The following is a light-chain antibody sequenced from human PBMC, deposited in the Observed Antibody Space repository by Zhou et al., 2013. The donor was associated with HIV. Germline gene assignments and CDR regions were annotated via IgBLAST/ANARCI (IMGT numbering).Light chain of an antibody. CDR3: QQRDSLPLT. CDR1: HGIGTY. CDR2: AAS. V-gene: IGKV1-9*01. Sequence: TQLTQSPSSLSASVGDRVTITCRASHGIGTYLAWYQQKPGRAPKLLIYAASTLQSGVPSRFSGSGSGTDFTLTISSLQPEDFATYYCQQRDSLPLTFGQGTRVEIK. J-gene: IGKJ1*01.